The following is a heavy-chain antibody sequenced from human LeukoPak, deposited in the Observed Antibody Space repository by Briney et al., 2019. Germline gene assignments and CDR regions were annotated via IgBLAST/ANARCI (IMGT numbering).Heavy chain of an antibody. CDR2: IIPIFGTV. CDR3: ARSPTRAYYDFWSGYYGV. D-gene: IGHD3-3*01. V-gene: IGHV1-69*13. CDR1: GGTFSSYA. Sequence: SVKVSCKASGGTFSSYAISWVRQAPGQGLEWMGGIIPIFGTVNYAQKFQGRVTITADESTSTAYMELSSLRSEDTAVYYCARSPTRAYYDFWSGYYGVWGQGTLVTVSS. J-gene: IGHJ4*02.